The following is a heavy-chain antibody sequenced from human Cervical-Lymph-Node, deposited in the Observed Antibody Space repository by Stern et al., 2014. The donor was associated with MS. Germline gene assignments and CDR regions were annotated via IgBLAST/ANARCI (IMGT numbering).Heavy chain of an antibody. D-gene: IGHD1-1*01. CDR1: CGSITSGSYY. J-gene: IGHJ4*02. Sequence: VQLVESGPGLVKPSQTLSVTCTVSCGSITSGSYYWSWIRQPAGKGLGWIGRVLIGRSTDYNPSPQSRGTKSADTPTKQCSPERRFGTAADTAIYYCARHTTMTSLDYWGQGTLVTVSS. V-gene: IGHV4-61*02. CDR3: ARHTTMTSLDY. CDR2: VLIGRST.